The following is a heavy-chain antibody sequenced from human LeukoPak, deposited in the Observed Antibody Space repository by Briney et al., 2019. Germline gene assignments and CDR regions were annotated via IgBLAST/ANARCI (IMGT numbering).Heavy chain of an antibody. V-gene: IGHV3-23*01. D-gene: IGHD6-13*01. CDR1: GFTFSSYA. Sequence: PGGSLRLSCAASGFTFSSYAMSWVRQAPGKGLEWVSAISGSGGSTYYADSVKGRFTISRDNSKNTLYLQMNSLRAEDTSVYYCAKESVRYSSSGEGQKWGQGTLVTVSS. CDR2: ISGSGGST. CDR3: AKESVRYSSSGEGQK. J-gene: IGHJ4*02.